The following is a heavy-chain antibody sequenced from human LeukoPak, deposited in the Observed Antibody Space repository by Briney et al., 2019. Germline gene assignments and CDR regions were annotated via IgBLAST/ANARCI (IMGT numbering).Heavy chain of an antibody. J-gene: IGHJ3*02. CDR1: GFTFSSYS. D-gene: IGHD6-19*01. CDR2: ISSSSSYI. V-gene: IGHV3-21*01. CDR3: ARGASVVPGIDNAFDI. Sequence: PGGSLRLSCAASGFTFSSYSMNWVRQAPGKGLEWVSSISSSSSYIYYADSVKGRFTISRDNAKNSLYLQMSSLRAEDTAVYYCARGASVVPGIDNAFDIWGQGTMVTVSS.